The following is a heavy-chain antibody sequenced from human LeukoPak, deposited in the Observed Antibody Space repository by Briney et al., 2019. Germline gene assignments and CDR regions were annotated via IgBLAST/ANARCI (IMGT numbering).Heavy chain of an antibody. CDR2: IISIFGTA. CDR1: GGTFSSYA. V-gene: IGHV1-69*05. D-gene: IGHD6-19*01. Sequence: VASVKVSCKASGGTFSSYAFSWVRQPRGLGLEWMGGIISIFGTANDAQKFHGRVTHTTDESTRTAYIELTSLTYKHTHVYYCARDLLRSGVAGTGWFDSWGQGTLVTVSS. CDR3: ARDLLRSGVAGTGWFDS. J-gene: IGHJ5*01.